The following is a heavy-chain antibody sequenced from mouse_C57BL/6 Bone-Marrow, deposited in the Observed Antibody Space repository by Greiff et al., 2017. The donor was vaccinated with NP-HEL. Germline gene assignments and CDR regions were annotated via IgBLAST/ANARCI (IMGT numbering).Heavy chain of an antibody. CDR2: IYPGDGDT. V-gene: IGHV1-82*01. CDR3: ARLGGEDY. Sequence: QVQLQQSGPELVKSGASVKISCKASGYAFSSSWMNWVKQRPGKGLEWIGRIYPGDGDTNYNGKFKGKATLTADKSSSTAYMQLSSLTSEDSAVYYCARLGGEDYWGQGTTLTVS. D-gene: IGHD2-13*01. J-gene: IGHJ2*01. CDR1: GYAFSSSW.